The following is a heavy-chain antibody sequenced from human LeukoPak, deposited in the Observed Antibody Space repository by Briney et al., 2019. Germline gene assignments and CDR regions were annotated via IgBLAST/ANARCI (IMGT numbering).Heavy chain of an antibody. Sequence: GASVKVSCKASGYTFTSYDINWVRQATGQGLEWMGWMNPNSGNTGYAQKFQGRVTITRNTSISTAYMELSSLRSEDTAVYYCARTPDIAAAGNHFDYWGQGTLVTVSS. CDR2: MNPNSGNT. CDR1: GYTFTSYD. V-gene: IGHV1-8*03. J-gene: IGHJ4*02. CDR3: ARTPDIAAAGNHFDY. D-gene: IGHD6-13*01.